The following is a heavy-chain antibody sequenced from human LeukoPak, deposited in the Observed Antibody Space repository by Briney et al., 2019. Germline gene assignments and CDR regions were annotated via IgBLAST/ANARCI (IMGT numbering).Heavy chain of an antibody. CDR2: IINSGGGT. CDR1: GCSFSSNA. J-gene: IGHJ4*02. CDR3: AKDIYGDYGGLDY. D-gene: IGHD4-17*01. Sequence: PGGSLRLSCAASGCSFSSNAMSWVRQAPAKGLEWVSLIINSGGGTYYADSVKGRFTISRDNSKNTLYLQMTSLRAEDTALYYCAKDIYGDYGGLDYWGRGTLVTVSS. V-gene: IGHV3-23*01.